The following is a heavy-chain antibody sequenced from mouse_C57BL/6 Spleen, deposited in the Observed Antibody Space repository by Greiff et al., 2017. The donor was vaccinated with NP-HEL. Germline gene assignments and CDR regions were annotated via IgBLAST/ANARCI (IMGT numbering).Heavy chain of an antibody. D-gene: IGHD2-4*01. CDR3: AREGDDYDGGGYAMDY. V-gene: IGHV1-81*01. J-gene: IGHJ4*01. CDR2: IYPRSGNT. Sequence: QVQLQQSGAELARPGASVKLSCKASGYTFTSYGISWVKQRTGQGLEWIGEIYPRSGNTYYNEKFKGKATLTADKPSSTAYMELRSLTSEDSAVYFCAREGDDYDGGGYAMDYWGQGTSVTVSS. CDR1: GYTFTSYG.